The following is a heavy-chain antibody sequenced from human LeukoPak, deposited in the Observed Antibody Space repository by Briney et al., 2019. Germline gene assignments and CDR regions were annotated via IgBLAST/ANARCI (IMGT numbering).Heavy chain of an antibody. J-gene: IGHJ6*02. CDR3: AKVGAYYYYDGMDV. V-gene: IGHV3-23*01. CDR2: ISGGGGST. D-gene: IGHD1-26*01. CDR1: GFTFSSYA. Sequence: GGSLRLSCAASGFTFSSYAMSWVRQAPGKGLEWVSVISGGGGSTYYADSVKGRFTISRDNSKNTLYLQVNSLRAEDTAVYYCAKVGAYYYYDGMDVWGQGTTVSVSS.